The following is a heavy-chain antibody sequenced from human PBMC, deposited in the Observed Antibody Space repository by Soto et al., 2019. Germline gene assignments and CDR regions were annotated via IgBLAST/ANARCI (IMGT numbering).Heavy chain of an antibody. CDR1: GFTFSSYA. CDR3: ARDSPLGTTPGPPYAFDI. D-gene: IGHD1-1*01. V-gene: IGHV3-30-3*01. Sequence: GGSLSLSCAASGFTFSSYAMHWVRQAPGKGLEWVAVISYDGSNKYYADSVKGRFTISRDNAKNSLYLQMNSLRAEDTAVYYCARDSPLGTTPGPPYAFDIWGQGTMVTVSS. CDR2: ISYDGSNK. J-gene: IGHJ3*02.